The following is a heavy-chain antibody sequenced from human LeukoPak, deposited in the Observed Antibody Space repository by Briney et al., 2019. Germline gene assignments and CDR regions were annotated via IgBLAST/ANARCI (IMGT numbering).Heavy chain of an antibody. Sequence: GGSLRLSCAASGFTVSSNYMSWVRQAPGKGLEWVSAISGSGGSTYYADSVKGRFTISRDSSKNTLYLQMSTLRVEDTAVYYCTQDFPRGLNWFDPWGQGTQVTVSS. V-gene: IGHV3-23*01. CDR1: GFTVSSNY. CDR3: TQDFPRGLNWFDP. CDR2: ISGSGGST. J-gene: IGHJ5*02.